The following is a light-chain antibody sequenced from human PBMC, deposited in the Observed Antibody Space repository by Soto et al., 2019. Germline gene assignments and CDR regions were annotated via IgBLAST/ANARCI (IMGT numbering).Light chain of an antibody. J-gene: IGLJ2*01. CDR3: WSDHGSASNFAGV. Sequence: QPVLTQPPSASASLGDSVTLTCTLSSGYSNYKVDWYQQRPGKGPRFVMRVGNGGIVGSKEDGIPDRFSVLGSGLNRYPTLNNTQEEDESESDCWSDHGSASNFAGVFGGGTKLTVL. CDR1: SGYSNYK. V-gene: IGLV9-49*01. CDR2: VGNGGIVG.